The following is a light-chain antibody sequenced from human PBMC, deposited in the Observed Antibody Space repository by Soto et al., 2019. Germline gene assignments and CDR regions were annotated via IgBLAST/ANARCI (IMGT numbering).Light chain of an antibody. Sequence: SYELTQPPSVSVSPGQTASITCSGDKLGDKYACWYQQKPGQSPIPVIYKDSKRPSGIPERFSGSNSGNTATLTISGTQAMDEADYYCQAWDSSTVIFGGGTKVTVL. CDR1: KLGDKY. CDR3: QAWDSSTVI. J-gene: IGLJ2*01. CDR2: KDS. V-gene: IGLV3-1*01.